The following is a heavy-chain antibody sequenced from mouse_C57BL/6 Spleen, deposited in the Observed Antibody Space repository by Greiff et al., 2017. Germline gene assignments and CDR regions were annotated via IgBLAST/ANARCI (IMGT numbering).Heavy chain of an antibody. CDR3: ARVDFYYGSSTRDYYAMDY. CDR1: GYSITSGYY. Sequence: EVKVEESGPGLVKPSQSLSLTCSVTGYSITSGYYWNWIRQFPGNKLEWMGYISYDGSNNYNPSLKNRISITRDTSKNQFFLKLNSVTTEDTATYYCARVDFYYGSSTRDYYAMDYWGQGTSVTVSS. CDR2: ISYDGSN. V-gene: IGHV3-6*01. D-gene: IGHD1-1*01. J-gene: IGHJ4*01.